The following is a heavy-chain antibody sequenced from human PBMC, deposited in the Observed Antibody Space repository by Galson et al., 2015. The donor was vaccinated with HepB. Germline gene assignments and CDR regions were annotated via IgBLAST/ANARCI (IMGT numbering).Heavy chain of an antibody. CDR3: ARDEWGQLWATNDY. Sequence: SVKVSCKASGYTFTSYGISWVRQAPGQGLEWMGWISAYNGNTNYAQKLQGRVTMTTDTSTSTAYMELRSLRSDDTAVYYCARDEWGQLWATNDYWGQGTLVTVSS. D-gene: IGHD5-18*01. V-gene: IGHV1-18*01. J-gene: IGHJ4*02. CDR1: GYTFTSYG. CDR2: ISAYNGNT.